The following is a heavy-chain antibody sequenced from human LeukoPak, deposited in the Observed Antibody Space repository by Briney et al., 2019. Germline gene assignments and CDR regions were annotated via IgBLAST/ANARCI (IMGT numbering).Heavy chain of an antibody. CDR1: GASISSSAYY. D-gene: IGHD2-21*02. V-gene: IGHV4-39*07. J-gene: IGHJ5*02. CDR3: ARADLVVVTANNWFDP. Sequence: SETLSLTCIISGASISSSAYYWGWIRQPPGKGLEWIGTIYYSGNTYYNPSLKSRVTISVDTSKNQFSLKLSSVTAADTAVYYCARADLVVVTANNWFDPWGQGTLVTVSS. CDR2: IYYSGNT.